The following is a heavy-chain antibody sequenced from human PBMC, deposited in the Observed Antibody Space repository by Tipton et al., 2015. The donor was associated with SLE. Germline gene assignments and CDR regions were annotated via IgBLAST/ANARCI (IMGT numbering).Heavy chain of an antibody. CDR2: IYTSGST. Sequence: TLSLTCTVSGGSISSGSYYWSWIRQPAGKGLEWIGRIYTSGSTNYNPSLKSRVTISVDTSKNQFSLKLSSVTAADTAVYYCARVLGVAKSYYMDVWGKGTTVTVSS. CDR1: GGSISSGSYY. J-gene: IGHJ6*03. D-gene: IGHD3-3*01. V-gene: IGHV4-61*02. CDR3: ARVLGVAKSYYMDV.